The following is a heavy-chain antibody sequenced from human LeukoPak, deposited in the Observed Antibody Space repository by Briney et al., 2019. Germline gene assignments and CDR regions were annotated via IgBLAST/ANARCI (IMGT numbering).Heavy chain of an antibody. CDR3: ARSLSTAGIDY. D-gene: IGHD2-2*01. CDR1: GYFITTGRY. J-gene: IGHJ4*02. Sequence: SETLSLTCAVSGYFITTGRYWGWIRLPPGKGLEWIGSIYQSGSTYYNPSLKSRVTISVDTSKNQFSLKLRSVTAADTAVYYCARSLSTAGIDYWGQGTLVTVSS. V-gene: IGHV4-38-2*01. CDR2: IYQSGST.